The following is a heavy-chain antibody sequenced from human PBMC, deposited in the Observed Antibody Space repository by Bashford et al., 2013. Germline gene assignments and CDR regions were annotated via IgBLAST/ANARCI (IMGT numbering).Heavy chain of an antibody. J-gene: IGHJ6*02. V-gene: IGHV1-24*01. D-gene: IGHD5-24*01. CDR2: FDPEDGET. Sequence: ASVKVSCKVSGYTLTELSMHWVRQAPGKGLEWMGGFDPEDGETIYAQKFQGRVTMTEDTSTDTAYMELSSLRSEDTAVYYCATAGRDGYNLDYYYGMDVWGQGPRSPSP. CDR1: GYTLTELS. CDR3: ATAGRDGYNLDYYYGMDV.